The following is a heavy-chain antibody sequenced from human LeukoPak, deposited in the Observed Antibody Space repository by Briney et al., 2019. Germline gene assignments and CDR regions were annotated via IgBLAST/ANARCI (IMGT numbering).Heavy chain of an antibody. D-gene: IGHD3-16*01. Sequence: GGSLRLSCAASGFTFNKAWMTWVRQSPGKGLEWVGRIQSKTDGGTTDYAAPVKGRFTISRDDSENTLYLQMDSLKNEDTAVYYCIADPARTMISLDYWGQGTLVIVSS. V-gene: IGHV3-15*01. CDR3: IADPARTMISLDY. CDR1: GFTFNKAW. CDR2: IQSKTDGGTT. J-gene: IGHJ4*02.